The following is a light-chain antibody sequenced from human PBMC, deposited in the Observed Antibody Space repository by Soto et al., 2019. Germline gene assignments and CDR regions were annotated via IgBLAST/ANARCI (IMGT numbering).Light chain of an antibody. CDR1: NSDIGNYNF. CDR3: SSYAGSNNVL. CDR2: EVN. J-gene: IGLJ2*01. V-gene: IGLV2-8*01. Sequence: QSALTQPPSASGSPGQSVAISCTGTNSDIGNYNFVSWYQQHPGKAPKLMIYEVNKRPSGVPDRFSGSKSGNTASLTVSGLQPEDEDDYYCSSYAGSNNVLFGGGTKLTVL.